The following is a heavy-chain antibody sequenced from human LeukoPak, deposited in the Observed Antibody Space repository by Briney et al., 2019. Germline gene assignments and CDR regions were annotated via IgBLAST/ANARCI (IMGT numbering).Heavy chain of an antibody. J-gene: IGHJ1*01. CDR3: TTDYGDSGYFQH. CDR2: IKRKADGGTI. CDR1: GLTFKNAW. D-gene: IGHD4-17*01. V-gene: IGHV3-15*01. Sequence: GGSLRLSCAASGLTFKNAWMSWVRQAPGEGLEWIGRIKRKADGGTIDYAAPVKARFTTSRDDSKNTLYLQMNSLKTEDTAVYYCTTDYGDSGYFQHWGQGTLVTVSS.